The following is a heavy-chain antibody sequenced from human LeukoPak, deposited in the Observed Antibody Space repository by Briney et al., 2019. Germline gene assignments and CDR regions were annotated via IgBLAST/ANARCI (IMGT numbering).Heavy chain of an antibody. Sequence: SETLSLTRTVSGGFISSYYWSWIRQPAGKGLEWIGRFYASGSANYNPSLKSRVTMSVDTSKNHFSLKLSSVTAADTAVYYCARDPAPWNSGADWFGPWGQGTLVTVSS. D-gene: IGHD1/OR15-1a*01. J-gene: IGHJ5*02. V-gene: IGHV4-4*07. CDR2: FYASGSA. CDR3: ARDPAPWNSGADWFGP. CDR1: GGFISSYY.